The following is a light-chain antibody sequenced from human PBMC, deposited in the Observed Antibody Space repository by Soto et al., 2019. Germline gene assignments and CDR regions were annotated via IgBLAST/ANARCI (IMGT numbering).Light chain of an antibody. CDR2: DVT. V-gene: IGLV2-11*01. J-gene: IGLJ2*01. Sequence: QSVLTQPRSVSGSPGQSVTISCTGTSSDVGAYNYVSWYQQHPGKAPKLMIYDVTKRPSGVPDRFSGSKSDNTASLTISGLQAEDEADYYCCSYAGSYTPVVFGGGTKLTVL. CDR3: CSYAGSYTPVV. CDR1: SSDVGAYNY.